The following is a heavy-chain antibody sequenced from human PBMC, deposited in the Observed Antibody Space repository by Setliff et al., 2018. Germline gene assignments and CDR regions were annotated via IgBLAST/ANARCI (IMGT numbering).Heavy chain of an antibody. CDR3: ARSQWDGLWFKELLSN. CDR2: ISVYTGHT. D-gene: IGHD3-10*01. Sequence: ASVKVSCKTSTYALTDSVVSWVRQAPGHGLEWMGWISVYTGHTKSAQKFQGRVTMTTDTSTSTAYMELRSLTSDDTAVYYCARSQWDGLWFKELLSNWGQGTLVTVSS. J-gene: IGHJ4*02. CDR1: TYALTDSV. V-gene: IGHV1-18*01.